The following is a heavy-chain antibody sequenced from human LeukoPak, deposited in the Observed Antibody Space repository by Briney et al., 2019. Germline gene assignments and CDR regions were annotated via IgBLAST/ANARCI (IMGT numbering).Heavy chain of an antibody. D-gene: IGHD6-6*01. V-gene: IGHV4-59*12. J-gene: IGHJ3*02. CDR2: IYYSGNS. CDR3: VRRVAVRGFYGFDI. Sequence: SETLSLTCTVSGGSLSTYYWSWIRQPPGKGLEWIGYIYYSGNSNYNPSLKSRVTMSLETSKNQFSLKLSSVTAADTAVYYCVRRVAVRGFYGFDIWGQGAMVTVSS. CDR1: GGSLSTYY.